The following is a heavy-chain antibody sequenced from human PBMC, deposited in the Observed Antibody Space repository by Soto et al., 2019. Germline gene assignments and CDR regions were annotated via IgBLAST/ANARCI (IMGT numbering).Heavy chain of an antibody. J-gene: IGHJ6*03. V-gene: IGHV4-59*01. CDR3: AGQDSNATTYYYYYYMDV. D-gene: IGHD1-1*01. CDR2: IYYSGST. Sequence: PSETLSLTCTSSGGSISSYYWSWIRQPPGKGLEWIGYIYYSGSTNYNPSLKSRVTISVDTSKNQFSLKLSSVTAADTAVYYCAGQDSNATTYYYYYYMDVWGKGTTVTVSS. CDR1: GGSISSYY.